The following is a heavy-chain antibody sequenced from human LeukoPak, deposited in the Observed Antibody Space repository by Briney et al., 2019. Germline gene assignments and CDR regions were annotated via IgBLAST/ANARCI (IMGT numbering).Heavy chain of an antibody. J-gene: IGHJ5*02. V-gene: IGHV3-21*01. D-gene: IGHD1-26*01. CDR3: AREPLVGAIIATP. Sequence: GGSLRLSCAASGFTFSSYWMNWARQAPGKGLEWVSSISSSSSYIYYADSVKGRFTISRDNAKNSLYLQMNSLRAEDTAVYYCAREPLVGAIIATPWGQGTLVTVSS. CDR1: GFTFSSYW. CDR2: ISSSSSYI.